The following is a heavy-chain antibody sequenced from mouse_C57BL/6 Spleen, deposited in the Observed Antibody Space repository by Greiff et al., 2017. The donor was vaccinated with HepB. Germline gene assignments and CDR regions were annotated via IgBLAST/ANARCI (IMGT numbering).Heavy chain of an antibody. V-gene: IGHV1-55*01. Sequence: VQLQQSGAELVKPGASVKMSCKASGYTFTSYWITWVKQRPGQGLEWIGDIYPGSGSTNYNEKFKSKATLTVDTSSSTAYMQLSSLKSEDSAVYYCARCTLHYYGSSPDAIDYWGQGTSVTVSS. CDR1: GYTFTSYW. D-gene: IGHD1-1*01. CDR3: ARCTLHYYGSSPDAIDY. J-gene: IGHJ4*01. CDR2: IYPGSGST.